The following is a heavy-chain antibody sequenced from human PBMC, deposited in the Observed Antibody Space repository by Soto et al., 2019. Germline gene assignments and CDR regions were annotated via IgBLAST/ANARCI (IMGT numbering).Heavy chain of an antibody. V-gene: IGHV3-43*01. Sequence: GGSLRLSCAASGFTFDDYTMHWVRQAPGKGLEWVSLISWDGGSAYYADSVKGRFTISRDNSKNSLYLQMNSLRTEDTALYYWAKPPDSLYDSRGSYAFDIWGQDPMVT. CDR1: GFTFDDYT. CDR2: ISWDGGSA. D-gene: IGHD3-22*01. CDR3: AKPPDSLYDSRGSYAFDI. J-gene: IGHJ3*02.